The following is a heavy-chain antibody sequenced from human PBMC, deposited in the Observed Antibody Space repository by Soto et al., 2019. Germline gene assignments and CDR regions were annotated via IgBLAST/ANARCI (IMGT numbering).Heavy chain of an antibody. CDR3: ARDSLVRGVIIPSYGYYGMDV. CDR1: GFTFSSYA. J-gene: IGHJ6*02. D-gene: IGHD3-10*01. CDR2: ISYDGSNK. V-gene: IGHV3-30-3*01. Sequence: QVQLVESGGGVVQPGRSLRLSCAASGFTFSSYAMHWVRQAPGKGLEWVAVISYDGSNKYYADSVKGRFTISRDNSKNTLYLQMNSLRAEDTAVYYCARDSLVRGVIIPSYGYYGMDVWGQGTTVTVSS.